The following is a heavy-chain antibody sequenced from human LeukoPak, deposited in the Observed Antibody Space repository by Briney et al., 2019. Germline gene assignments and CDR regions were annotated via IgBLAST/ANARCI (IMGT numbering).Heavy chain of an antibody. CDR3: ATGWVPSDISLN. Sequence: GGSLRLSCAASGFSVSNSYMRWVRQAPGKGLDWVSVVWVDGNTYHADSVKGRFTVSRDNSKNTLYLQMNSLRAEDTAVYYCATGWVPSDISLNWGQGTMVTVSS. V-gene: IGHV3-53*01. J-gene: IGHJ3*01. CDR2: VWVDGNT. CDR1: GFSVSNSY. D-gene: IGHD3-9*01.